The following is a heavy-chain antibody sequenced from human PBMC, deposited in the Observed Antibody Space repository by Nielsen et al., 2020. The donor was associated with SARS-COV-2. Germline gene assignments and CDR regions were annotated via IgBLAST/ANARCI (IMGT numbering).Heavy chain of an antibody. Sequence: GESLKISCAASGFTFSNAWMHWVRQAPGKGLEWVAVISYDGSNKYYADSVKGRFTISRDNAKNSLYLQMNSLRAEDTAVYYCARDFGAYCGGDCWFDPWGQGTLVTVSS. V-gene: IGHV3-30*03. D-gene: IGHD2-21*02. CDR2: ISYDGSNK. CDR3: ARDFGAYCGGDCWFDP. J-gene: IGHJ5*02. CDR1: GFTFSNAW.